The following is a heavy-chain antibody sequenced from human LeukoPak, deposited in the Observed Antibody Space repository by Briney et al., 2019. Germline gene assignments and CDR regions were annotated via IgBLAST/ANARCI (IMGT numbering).Heavy chain of an antibody. Sequence: PGGSLRHSCAASGFIFSDYYMSWFRQAPGKGLEWISFISSGANSIYYADSVKGRFTISRDNAKNSLYLQMNSLRVDDTAVYYCVRRCSRSYWGQGTLVTVSS. D-gene: IGHD3-16*02. CDR2: ISSGANSI. V-gene: IGHV3-11*01. CDR3: VRRCSRSY. CDR1: GFIFSDYY. J-gene: IGHJ4*02.